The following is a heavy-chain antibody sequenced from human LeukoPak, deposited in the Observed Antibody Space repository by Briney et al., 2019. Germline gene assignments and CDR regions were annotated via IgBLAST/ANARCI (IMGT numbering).Heavy chain of an antibody. V-gene: IGHV3-48*01. CDR2: ISSSRSTI. Sequence: GGSLRLSCAASGFTFSSYSMNWVRQAPGKGLEWVSYISSSRSTIYYADSVKGRFTISRDNAKNSLYLQMNSLRGEDTAVYYCAREGLRFLEWSKSPYYYYGMDVWGQGTTVTVSS. CDR3: AREGLRFLEWSKSPYYYYGMDV. J-gene: IGHJ6*02. D-gene: IGHD3-3*01. CDR1: GFTFSSYS.